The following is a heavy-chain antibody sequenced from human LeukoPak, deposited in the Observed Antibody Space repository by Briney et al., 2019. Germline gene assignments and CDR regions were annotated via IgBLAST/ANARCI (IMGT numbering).Heavy chain of an antibody. D-gene: IGHD3-3*01. CDR3: ARARVGNKTPRRFLEWLWNYYFDY. V-gene: IGHV4-30-4*01. CDR2: IYYSGST. J-gene: IGHJ4*02. CDR1: GGSISSGDYY. Sequence: PSQTPSLTCTVSGGSISSGDYYWSWIRQPPGKGLEWIGYIYYSGSTYYNPSLKSRVTISVDTSKNQFSLKLSSVTAADTAVYYCARARVGNKTPRRFLEWLWNYYFDYWGQGTLVTVSS.